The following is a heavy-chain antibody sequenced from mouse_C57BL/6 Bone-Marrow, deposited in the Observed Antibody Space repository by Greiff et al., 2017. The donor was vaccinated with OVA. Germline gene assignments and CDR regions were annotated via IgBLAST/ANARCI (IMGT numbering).Heavy chain of an antibody. V-gene: IGHV1-54*01. CDR3: ARGNYSWFSY. Sequence: VQRVESGAELVRPGTSVKVSCKASGYAFTNYLIEWVKQRPGQGLEWIGVINPGSGGTNYNEKFKGKATLTADKSSSTAYMQLSSLTSEDSAVYFCARGNYSWFSYWGQGTMVTVSA. CDR1: GYAFTNYL. J-gene: IGHJ3*01. D-gene: IGHD2-1*01. CDR2: INPGSGGT.